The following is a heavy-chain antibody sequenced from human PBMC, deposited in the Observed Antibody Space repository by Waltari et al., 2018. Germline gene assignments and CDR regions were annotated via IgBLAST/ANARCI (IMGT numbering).Heavy chain of an antibody. CDR1: GYTFTTYP. J-gene: IGHJ4*02. CDR2: INAGNGNT. Sequence: QVQLAQSGAEVKKPVASVKVSCKASGYTFTTYPIHWVRQAPGQGLEWMGWINAGNGNTKYSHNFQGRLTITRDTSATTAYMELSSLTSEDTALYYCAKDGGWYYLESWGQGTLVTVSS. V-gene: IGHV1-3*01. D-gene: IGHD6-19*01. CDR3: AKDGGWYYLES.